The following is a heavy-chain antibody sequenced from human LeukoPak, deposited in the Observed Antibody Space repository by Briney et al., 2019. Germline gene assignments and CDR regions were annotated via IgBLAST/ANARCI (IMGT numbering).Heavy chain of an antibody. J-gene: IGHJ4*02. CDR1: GLTFTAFY. V-gene: IGHV1-2*02. CDR3: GSYDLRPLASPKTYDFAS. D-gene: IGHD3-3*01. CDR2: INPSNGDT. Sequence: GASVKVSCTASGLTFTAFYIHWVRQTPGQGLEWMGCINPSNGDTQSAKNFQGRVAMTRDTSITTAYMELSGLTSADTAVYFCGSYDLRPLASPKTYDFASWGQGTLVTVSS.